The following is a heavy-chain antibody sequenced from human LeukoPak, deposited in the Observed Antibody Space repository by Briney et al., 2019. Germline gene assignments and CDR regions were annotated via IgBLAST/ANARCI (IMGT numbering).Heavy chain of an antibody. J-gene: IGHJ4*01. D-gene: IGHD5-18*01. CDR3: ARGYSFGFDY. CDR1: GDSVSSNSAA. CDR2: TYYRSKWYN. V-gene: IGHV6-1*01. Sequence: SQTLSLTCAISGDSVSSNSAAWNWIRQSPSRGLEWLGRTYYRSKWYNEYAVSVRSRITVNPDTSKNQFSLQLNSVTPEDTSLYYCARGYSFGFDYWGQGTLVAVAS.